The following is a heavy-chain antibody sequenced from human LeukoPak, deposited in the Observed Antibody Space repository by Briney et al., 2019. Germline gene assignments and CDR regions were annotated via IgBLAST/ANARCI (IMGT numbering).Heavy chain of an antibody. CDR2: IKQDGSEK. J-gene: IGHJ4*02. CDR3: ARVGVLSSSWLLY. Sequence: GGSLRLSCAASGFTFSSYWMRWVRQAPGKGLEWVDNIKQDGSEKYYVDSVKGRFTISRDNAKNSLYLQMNSLRAEDTAVYYCARVGVLSSSWLLYWGQGTLVTVSS. CDR1: GFTFSSYW. D-gene: IGHD6-13*01. V-gene: IGHV3-7*01.